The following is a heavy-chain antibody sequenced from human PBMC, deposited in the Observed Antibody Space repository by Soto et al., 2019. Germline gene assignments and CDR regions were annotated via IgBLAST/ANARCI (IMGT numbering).Heavy chain of an antibody. CDR3: ARSYFDGTIYIPDF. D-gene: IGHD3-22*01. CDR2: INTGGTIT. Sequence: GGSLRLSCATSGFTFSGFWLNWVRQTPWEGLMWVSRINTGGTITNYADSVRGRFTISRDIAKKTVYLQMDSLRAEDTAVYYCARSYFDGTIYIPDFWGQGTRVPVSS. V-gene: IGHV3-74*01. J-gene: IGHJ4*02. CDR1: GFTFSGFW.